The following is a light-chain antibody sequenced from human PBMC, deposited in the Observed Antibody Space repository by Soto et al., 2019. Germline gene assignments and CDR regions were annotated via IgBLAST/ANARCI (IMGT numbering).Light chain of an antibody. V-gene: IGKV1-27*01. Sequence: DIQMTQSPSSLSASVGDRVTITCRASQGISNYLAWYQQKPGKVPKLLTYAASTLQSGVPSRFSGSGSGTDFTLTISSLQPEDVATYYCLETFGQGTKVEIK. CDR2: AAS. CDR3: LET. CDR1: QGISNY. J-gene: IGKJ1*01.